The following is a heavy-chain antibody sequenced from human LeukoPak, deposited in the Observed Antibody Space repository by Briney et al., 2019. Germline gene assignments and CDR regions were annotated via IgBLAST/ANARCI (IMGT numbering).Heavy chain of an antibody. CDR2: LYSDGNT. V-gene: IGHV3-53*01. D-gene: IGHD1-14*01. CDR3: ARGVEPLAANTLAY. CDR1: GFTVITND. J-gene: IGHJ4*02. Sequence: PGGSPRLSFAASGFTVITNDMTWVRQPPGKGLEWVSVLYSDGNTKYADSVQGRFTISRDNSKNTLYLEMNSLSPDDTAAYYCARGVEPLAANTLAYWGQGTLVTVSS.